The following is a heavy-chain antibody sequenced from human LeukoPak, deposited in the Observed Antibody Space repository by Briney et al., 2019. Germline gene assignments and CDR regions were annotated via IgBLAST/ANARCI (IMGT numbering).Heavy chain of an antibody. V-gene: IGHV3-48*03. CDR1: GFTFSSYE. CDR2: MSSSGSTI. Sequence: GGSLRLSCAASGFTFSSYEMNWVRQAPGEGLEWLSYMSSSGSTIYYADSVKGRFTISRDNAKSSLYLQMNNVRAEDAAVYFCARNLAYWGQGTLVTVSS. J-gene: IGHJ4*02. CDR3: ARNLAY.